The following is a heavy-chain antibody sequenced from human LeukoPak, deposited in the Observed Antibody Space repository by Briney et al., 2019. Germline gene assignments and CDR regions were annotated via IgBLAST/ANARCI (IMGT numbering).Heavy chain of an antibody. CDR2: ISASGAI. J-gene: IGHJ5*02. CDR3: MSALGT. V-gene: IGHV4-4*07. Sequence: SETLSLTCTVSGASITSQFWNWIRQPAGEGLEFVGLISASGAINFNPSLKSRVTMSTDTSKNQFSLKLTSMTAADTAVYYCMSALGTWGQGTLVTVSS. CDR1: GASITSQF. D-gene: IGHD1-26*01.